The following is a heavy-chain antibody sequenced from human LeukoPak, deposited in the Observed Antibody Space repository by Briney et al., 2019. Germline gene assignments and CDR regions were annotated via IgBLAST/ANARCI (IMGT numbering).Heavy chain of an antibody. CDR3: AKDRGGYGDFNDAFDI. Sequence: GGSLRLSCAASGFTFDDYGMSWVRQAPGKGLEWVSGINWNGGSTGYADSVKGRFTISRDNAENSLYLQMNSLRAEDTALYYCAKDRGGYGDFNDAFDIWGQGTMVTVSS. CDR2: INWNGGST. J-gene: IGHJ3*02. CDR1: GFTFDDYG. D-gene: IGHD4-17*01. V-gene: IGHV3-20*04.